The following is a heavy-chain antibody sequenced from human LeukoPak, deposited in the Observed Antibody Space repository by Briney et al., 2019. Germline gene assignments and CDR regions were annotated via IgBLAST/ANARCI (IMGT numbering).Heavy chain of an antibody. CDR2: INHSGRT. CDR3: ARRSSKRFNWYFDL. CDR1: GGSFSGYY. V-gene: IGHV4-34*01. Sequence: SETLSLTCAVYGGSFSGYYWSWIRQPPGKGLEWIGEINHSGRTNYNPSLKSRVTISVDTSKNQFSLKLSSVTAADTAVYYCARRSSKRFNWYFDLWGRGTVVTVSS. J-gene: IGHJ2*01. D-gene: IGHD5-24*01.